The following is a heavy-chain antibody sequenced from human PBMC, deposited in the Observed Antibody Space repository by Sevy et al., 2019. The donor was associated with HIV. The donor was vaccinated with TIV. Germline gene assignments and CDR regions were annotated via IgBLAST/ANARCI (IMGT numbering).Heavy chain of an antibody. CDR2: IYSGGST. Sequence: GGSLRLSCAASGFTVSSNYMSWVRQAPGKGLEWVSVIYSGGSTYYADSVKGRFTISRDNSKNTLYLQMNSLRAEDTAVYYCARVGGTRAPPTSYWGQGTLVTVSS. V-gene: IGHV3-66*02. J-gene: IGHJ4*02. CDR3: ARVGGTRAPPTSY. D-gene: IGHD3-10*01. CDR1: GFTVSSNY.